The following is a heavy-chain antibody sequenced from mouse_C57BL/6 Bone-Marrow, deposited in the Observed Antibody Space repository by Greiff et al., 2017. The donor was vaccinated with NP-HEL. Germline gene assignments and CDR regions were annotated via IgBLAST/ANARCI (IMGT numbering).Heavy chain of an antibody. D-gene: IGHD2-5*01. J-gene: IGHJ4*01. Sequence: QVHVKQSGAELARPGASVKLSCKASGYTFTSYGISWVKQRTGQGLEWIGEIYPRSGNTYYNEKFKGKATLTADKSSSTAYMELRSLTSEDSAVYFCADYSNFYAMDYWGQGTSVTVSS. V-gene: IGHV1-81*01. CDR3: ADYSNFYAMDY. CDR1: GYTFTSYG. CDR2: IYPRSGNT.